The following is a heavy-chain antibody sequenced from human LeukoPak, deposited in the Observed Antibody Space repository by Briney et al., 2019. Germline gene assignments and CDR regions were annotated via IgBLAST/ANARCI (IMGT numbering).Heavy chain of an antibody. V-gene: IGHV4-59*08. J-gene: IGHJ5*02. CDR1: GGXISSYY. CDR3: ASTRMNWFDP. D-gene: IGHD1-1*01. Sequence: SETLSLTCTVSGGXISSYYCSWIRQPPGKGLEWIGYIYYSGSTNYNPSLKSRVTISVDTSKNQFSLKLSSVTAADTAVYYCASTRMNWFDPWGQGTLVTVSS. CDR2: IYYSGST.